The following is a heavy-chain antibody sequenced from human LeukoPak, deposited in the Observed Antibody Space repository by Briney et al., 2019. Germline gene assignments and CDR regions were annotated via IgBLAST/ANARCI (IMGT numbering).Heavy chain of an antibody. CDR3: ARVSNVEMATMNF. CDR1: GGSFSDYY. CDR2: INHSGTT. J-gene: IGHJ4*02. Sequence: PSETLSLTCAVYGGSFSDYYWSWIRQPPGKGLEWIGEINHSGTTNYNPSLKSRVTISVDTSKNQFSLKLSSVTAADTAVYYCARVSNVEMATMNFWGQGTLVTVSS. V-gene: IGHV4-34*01. D-gene: IGHD5-24*01.